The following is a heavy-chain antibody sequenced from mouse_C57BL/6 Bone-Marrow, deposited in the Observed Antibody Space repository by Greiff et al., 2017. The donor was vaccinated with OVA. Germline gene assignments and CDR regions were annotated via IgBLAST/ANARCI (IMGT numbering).Heavy chain of an antibody. V-gene: IGHV1-63*01. CDR1: GYTFTNYW. CDR2: IYPGGGYT. Sequence: QVQLKESGAELVRPGTSVKMSCKASGYTFTNYWIGWAKQRPGHGLEWIGDIYPGGGYTNYNEKFKGKATLTADKSSSTAYMQFSSLTSEDSAIYYCARSRSLYAMDYWGQGTSVTVSS. CDR3: ARSRSLYAMDY. J-gene: IGHJ4*01.